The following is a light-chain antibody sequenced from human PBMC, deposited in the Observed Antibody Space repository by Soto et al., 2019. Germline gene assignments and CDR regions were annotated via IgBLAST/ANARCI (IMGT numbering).Light chain of an antibody. CDR1: PSLLYSNGYNY. Sequence: DIVMTQSPLSLPVTPGEPASISCRSSPSLLYSNGYNYLDWYLQKPGQSPQLLIYLTFNRSSGVPDRFSGSGSGTDFTLKISRVEAEDVGVYYCMQALQTPRTFGQGTKLEIK. J-gene: IGKJ2*02. CDR3: MQALQTPRT. CDR2: LTF. V-gene: IGKV2-28*01.